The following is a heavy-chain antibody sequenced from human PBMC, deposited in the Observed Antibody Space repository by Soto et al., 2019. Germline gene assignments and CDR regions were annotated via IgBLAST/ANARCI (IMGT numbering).Heavy chain of an antibody. CDR1: GGSIRSGDYY. V-gene: IGHV4-31*03. CDR3: ARASLGYCSSISCRSNRFDP. J-gene: IGHJ5*02. Sequence: QVQLQESGPGLVKPSQTLSLTCTVSGGSIRSGDYYWNWIRQHPGKGLEWIGYIYYSGSTYYNPSLKSRVTISVHTSKNQSALKPSSVTAADTAVYYCARASLGYCSSISCRSNRFDPWGQGTLVTVSS. CDR2: IYYSGST. D-gene: IGHD2-2*01.